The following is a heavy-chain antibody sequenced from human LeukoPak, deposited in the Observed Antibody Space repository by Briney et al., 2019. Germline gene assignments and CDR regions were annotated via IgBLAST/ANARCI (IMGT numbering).Heavy chain of an antibody. J-gene: IGHJ4*02. CDR2: IYPGDSDT. CDR1: GYSFTSYW. D-gene: IGHD1-26*01. CDR3: ARLRGFRSGSYFYGYFDY. V-gene: IGHV5-51*01. Sequence: GESLKISCKGSGYSFTSYWIGWVRQMPGKGLEWMGIIYPGDSDTRYSPSFQGQVTISADKSISTAYLQWSSLKASDTAMYYCARLRGFRSGSYFYGYFDYWGQGTLVTVSS.